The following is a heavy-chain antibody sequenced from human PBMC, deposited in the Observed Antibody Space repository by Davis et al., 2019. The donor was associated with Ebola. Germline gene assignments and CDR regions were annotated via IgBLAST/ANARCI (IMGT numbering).Heavy chain of an antibody. D-gene: IGHD3-10*01. CDR1: GYTFPSYW. J-gene: IGHJ4*02. Sequence: GESLKISCKGSGYTFPSYWIAWVRQMPGKGLECMGIIYPGDSETRYSPSFQGQVTISADKSITTAYLQWSSLKASDTAMYYCARLRSITRLTSFYYWGQGTLVTVSS. V-gene: IGHV5-51*01. CDR2: IYPGDSET. CDR3: ARLRSITRLTSFYY.